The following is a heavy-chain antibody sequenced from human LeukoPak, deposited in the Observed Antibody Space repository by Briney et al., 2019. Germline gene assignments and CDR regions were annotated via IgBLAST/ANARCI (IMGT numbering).Heavy chain of an antibody. CDR1: GGSISSGDYY. V-gene: IGHV4-30-4*08. Sequence: SQTLSLTCTVSGGSISSGDYYWSWIRQPPGKGLEWIGYIYYSGSTYYNPSLKSRVTISVDTSKNQFSLKLGSVTAADTAVYYCARDRKPVTYCSSTSCYELYYYYMDVWGKGTTVTVSS. D-gene: IGHD2-2*01. J-gene: IGHJ6*03. CDR2: IYYSGST. CDR3: ARDRKPVTYCSSTSCYELYYYYMDV.